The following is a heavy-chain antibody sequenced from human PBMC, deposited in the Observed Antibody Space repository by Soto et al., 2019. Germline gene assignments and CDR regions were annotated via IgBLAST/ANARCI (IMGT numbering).Heavy chain of an antibody. CDR2: IKSKTDGGTT. D-gene: IGHD4-17*01. V-gene: IGHV3-15*01. J-gene: IGHJ4*02. Sequence: GGSLRLSCAASGFTFSNAWMSWVRQAPGKGLEWVGRIKSKTDGGTTDYAAPVKGRFTISRDDSKNTLYMQMNSLKTEDTAVYYCTTDRRYGDFDYWGQGTLVTVSS. CDR3: TTDRRYGDFDY. CDR1: GFTFSNAW.